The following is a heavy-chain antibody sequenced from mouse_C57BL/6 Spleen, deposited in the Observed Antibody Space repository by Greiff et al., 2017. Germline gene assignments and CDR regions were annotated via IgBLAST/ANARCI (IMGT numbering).Heavy chain of an antibody. Sequence: QVQLQQSGPELVKPGASVKISCKASGFAFSSCWLNWVKQRPGTGLAWIGRIYLGDGDTNYNGKFKGKATLTADNSASTTYMQLSSLKSEDSAVYFCARDYDYGHYAMDYWGQGTSVTVSS. J-gene: IGHJ4*01. D-gene: IGHD2-4*01. V-gene: IGHV1-82*01. CDR1: GFAFSSCW. CDR2: IYLGDGDT. CDR3: ARDYDYGHYAMDY.